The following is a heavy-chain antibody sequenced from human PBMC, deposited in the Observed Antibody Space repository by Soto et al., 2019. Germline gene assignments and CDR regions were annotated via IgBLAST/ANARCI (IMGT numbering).Heavy chain of an antibody. CDR3: ARSYGGNFLFDY. D-gene: IGHD4-17*01. CDR1: GGSISSGGYS. J-gene: IGHJ4*02. CDR2: IYHSGST. V-gene: IGHV4-30-2*01. Sequence: SETLSLTCAVSGGSISSGGYSWSWIRQPPGKGLEWIGYIYHSGSTYYNPSLKSRVTISVDRSKNQFSLKLSSVTAADTAVYYCARSYGGNFLFDYWGQGTLVTVSS.